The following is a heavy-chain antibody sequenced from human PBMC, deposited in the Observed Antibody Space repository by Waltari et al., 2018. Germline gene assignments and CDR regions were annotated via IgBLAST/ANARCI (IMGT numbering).Heavy chain of an antibody. J-gene: IGHJ4*02. CDR3: AKDFGASIQPFDH. CDR1: GFTFEEYA. Sequence: EVKLLDSGGGLVQPGGSLKLSCIASGFTFEEYAMNWVRQAPGRGLEGVSGITASGGSAYHADSVKGRFTISRDNAKNILFLEMTSLGVEDTALYYCAKDFGASIQPFDHWGQGTLVSVSS. D-gene: IGHD3-3*01. CDR2: ITASGGSA. V-gene: IGHV3-23*01.